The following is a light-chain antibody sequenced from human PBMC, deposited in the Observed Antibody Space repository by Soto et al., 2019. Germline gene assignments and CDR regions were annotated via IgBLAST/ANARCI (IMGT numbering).Light chain of an antibody. Sequence: EIVMTPSPATLSVSPVDRATLSCRAGQPLNNNVAWYQHKPGQAPRLLIYGTSTRATGISARFSGGGSGTEFTLTISSLQSEDFAVYYCQQYEKWPPSITFGQGTRLEIK. J-gene: IGKJ5*01. CDR3: QQYEKWPPSIT. V-gene: IGKV3-15*01. CDR1: QPLNNN. CDR2: GTS.